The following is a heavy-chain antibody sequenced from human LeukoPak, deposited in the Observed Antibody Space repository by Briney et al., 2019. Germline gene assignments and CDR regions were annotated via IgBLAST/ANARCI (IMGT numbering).Heavy chain of an antibody. CDR3: ARDRHPPYYYYYMDV. V-gene: IGHV3-7*01. Sequence: GGSLRLSCAASGFTFSSYWMSWVRQAPGKGLEWVANIKQDGSEKYYVDSVKGRFTISRDNAKNSLYLQMNSLRAEDTAVYYCARDRHPPYYYYYMDVWGKGTTVTVSS. J-gene: IGHJ6*03. CDR1: GFTFSSYW. CDR2: IKQDGSEK.